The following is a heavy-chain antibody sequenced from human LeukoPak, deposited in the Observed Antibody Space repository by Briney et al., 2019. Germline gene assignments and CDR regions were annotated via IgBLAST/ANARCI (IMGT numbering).Heavy chain of an antibody. D-gene: IGHD6-13*01. CDR2: IKQDGSEK. CDR1: GFTFRSYL. CDR3: ARRGTSSSWAHFDY. J-gene: IGHJ4*02. Sequence: GWSLRLSRAASGFTFRSYLMTWVRQAPAKGLESVAEIKQDGSEKYYVDSVKGGFTISRDNAKNSLYLQMNSLGAEDTAVYYCARRGTSSSWAHFDYWGQGTLVTVSS. V-gene: IGHV3-7*05.